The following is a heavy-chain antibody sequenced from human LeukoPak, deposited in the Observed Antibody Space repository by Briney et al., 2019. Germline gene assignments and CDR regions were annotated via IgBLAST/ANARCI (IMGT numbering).Heavy chain of an antibody. V-gene: IGHV1-46*01. CDR2: ISPSGGST. Sequence: GASVKVSCKASGYTFTSNYMHWVRQAPGQGPEWMGVISPSGGSTTYAQKFQGRVTLTRDMSTSTDYLELSSLRSEDTAVYYCARDNSVRDEASWFNPWGQGTLVTVSS. CDR1: GYTFTSNY. J-gene: IGHJ5*02. D-gene: IGHD5-24*01. CDR3: ARDNSVRDEASWFNP.